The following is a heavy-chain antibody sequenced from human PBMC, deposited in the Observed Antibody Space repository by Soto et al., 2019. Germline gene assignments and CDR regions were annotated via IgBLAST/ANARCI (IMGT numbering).Heavy chain of an antibody. CDR2: ITGSGVMT. CDR1: GFTFSSYA. D-gene: IGHD3-22*01. CDR3: AKDYYDSSGSRYFYALAV. V-gene: IGHV3-23*01. J-gene: IGHJ6*02. Sequence: GGSLRLSCAASGFTFSSYAMSWVRQAPGKGLEWVSGITGSGVMTYYGDSVRGRFTISRDNSKNTLYLQMNSLRAEDTAFYYCAKDYYDSSGSRYFYALAVWGQGTTVTVSS.